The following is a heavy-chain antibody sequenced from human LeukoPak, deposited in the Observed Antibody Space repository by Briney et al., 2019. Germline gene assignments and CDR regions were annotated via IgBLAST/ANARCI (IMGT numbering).Heavy chain of an antibody. CDR3: ARDPLGYCSGGSCYYYYMDV. J-gene: IGHJ6*03. CDR1: GFTFSSYG. CDR2: IWYDGSNK. D-gene: IGHD2-15*01. Sequence: PGGSLRLSCAASGFTFSSYGMHWVRQAPGKGLEWGAVIWYDGSNKYYADSVKGRFTISRDNSKNTLYLQMNSLRAEDTAVYYCARDPLGYCSGGSCYYYYMDVWGKGTTVTVSS. V-gene: IGHV3-33*01.